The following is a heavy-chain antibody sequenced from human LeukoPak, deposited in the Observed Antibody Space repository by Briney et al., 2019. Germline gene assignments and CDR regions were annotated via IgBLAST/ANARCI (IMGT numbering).Heavy chain of an antibody. CDR3: ARSLGYSGYDFDN. D-gene: IGHD5-12*01. V-gene: IGHV3-74*01. CDR2: INSDGSDT. J-gene: IGHJ4*02. Sequence: GGSLRLSCAASGSTFSNYWMHWVRQAPAQGLVWVSCINSDGSDTTDADSVKGRFIISRDNAKNTLYLQMNSLRAEDTAVYYCARSLGYSGYDFDNWGQGTLVTVSS. CDR1: GSTFSNYW.